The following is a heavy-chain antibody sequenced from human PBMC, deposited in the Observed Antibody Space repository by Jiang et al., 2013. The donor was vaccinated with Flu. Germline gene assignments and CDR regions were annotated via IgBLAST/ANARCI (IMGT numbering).Heavy chain of an antibody. CDR3: ARSYSSSGYGMDV. CDR1: GYTFTSYA. Sequence: GAEVKKPGASVKVSCKASGYTFTSYAMHWVRQAPGQRLEWMGWINAGNGNTKYSQKFQGRVTITRDTSASTAYMELSSLRSEDTAVHYCARSYSSSGYGMDVWGQRDHGHRLL. CDR2: INAGNGNT. J-gene: IGHJ6*04. V-gene: IGHV1-3*01. D-gene: IGHD6-6*01.